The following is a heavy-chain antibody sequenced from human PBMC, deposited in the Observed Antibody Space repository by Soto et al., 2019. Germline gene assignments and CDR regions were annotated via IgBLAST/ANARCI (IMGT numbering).Heavy chain of an antibody. CDR3: AKLGSSSWSPHYYFDY. J-gene: IGHJ4*02. D-gene: IGHD2-2*01. V-gene: IGHV3-23*01. Sequence: PGGSLRLSCAASGFTFNNYAMGWVRQAPGKGLELVSAITDSGDDTYYIDSVKGRFTISRDNSKSTLYLQMNSLRAEDTAIYYCAKLGSSSWSPHYYFDYWGQGTLVTVSS. CDR2: ITDSGDDT. CDR1: GFTFNNYA.